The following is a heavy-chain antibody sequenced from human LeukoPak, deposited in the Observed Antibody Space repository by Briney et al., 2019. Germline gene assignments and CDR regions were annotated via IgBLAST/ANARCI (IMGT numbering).Heavy chain of an antibody. D-gene: IGHD1-26*01. CDR1: GFTFSGYW. CDR3: ARDKIVGPTTLGY. J-gene: IGHJ4*02. Sequence: GGSLRLSCAASGFTFSGYWMSWVRQTSEKGLEWVANIKQDGSEKYYVDSVKGRFTISRDNAKNSLYLQMNSLRVDDTAVYYCARDKIVGPTTLGYWGQGTLVTVSS. V-gene: IGHV3-7*01. CDR2: IKQDGSEK.